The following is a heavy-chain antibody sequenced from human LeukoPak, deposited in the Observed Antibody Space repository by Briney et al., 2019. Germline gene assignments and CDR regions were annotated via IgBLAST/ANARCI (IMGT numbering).Heavy chain of an antibody. D-gene: IGHD6-13*01. CDR1: GFTFSSYS. J-gene: IGHJ3*02. V-gene: IGHV3-21*01. CDR3: ARDLSSSWYQSAFDI. Sequence: GGSLRLSCAASGFTFSSYSMNWVRQAPGKGLEWVSCISRSSSYIYYADSVKGRFTISRDNVKNSLYLQMNSLRAEDTAVYYCARDLSSSWYQSAFDIWGQGTMVTVSS. CDR2: ISRSSSYI.